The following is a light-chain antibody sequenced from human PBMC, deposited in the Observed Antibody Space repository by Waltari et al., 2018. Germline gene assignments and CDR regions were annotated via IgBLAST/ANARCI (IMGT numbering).Light chain of an antibody. CDR2: AAS. Sequence: DIQMTQSPSSLSAFVGDRVTVTCRASLDIGKDLSWYQQKQGKAPTLLIYAASTLQTGVSSRFSGVGSGTEFSLTISSLQPEDVATYYCQEEDTSPFTFGPGTKLDI. V-gene: IGKV1-27*01. CDR1: LDIGKD. CDR3: QEEDTSPFT. J-gene: IGKJ3*01.